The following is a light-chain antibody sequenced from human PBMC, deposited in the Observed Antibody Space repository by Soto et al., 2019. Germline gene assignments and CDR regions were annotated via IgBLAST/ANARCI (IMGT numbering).Light chain of an antibody. V-gene: IGKV3-20*01. CDR1: QSVSSSY. J-gene: IGKJ4*01. CDR3: QQYGSSPLT. CDR2: GAS. Sequence: EIVLTHSPGTLSLSPCERATLSFSASQSVSSSYLARYQQKPGQAPRLLIYGASSRATGIPDRFSGSGSGTDFTLTISRLEPEDFAVYYCQQYGSSPLTFGGGTKVDIK.